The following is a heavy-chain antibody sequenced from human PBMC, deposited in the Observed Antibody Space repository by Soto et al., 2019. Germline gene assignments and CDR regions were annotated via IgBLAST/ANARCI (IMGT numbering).Heavy chain of an antibody. CDR3: ARDIGDIVVVPAASNYYYYYTDV. V-gene: IGHV3-7*01. CDR2: IKQDGSEK. J-gene: IGHJ6*03. D-gene: IGHD2-2*01. CDR1: GFTFSSYT. Sequence: GGSLRLSCAASGFTFSSYTMNWVRQAPGKGLEWVADIKQDGSEKYYVDSVKGRFTISRDNAKNSLYLQMNSLRAEDTAVYYCARDIGDIVVVPAASNYYYYYTDVWGQGTTVTVSS.